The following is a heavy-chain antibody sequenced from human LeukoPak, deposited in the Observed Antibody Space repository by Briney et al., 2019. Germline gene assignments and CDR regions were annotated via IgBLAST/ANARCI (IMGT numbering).Heavy chain of an antibody. CDR3: ARIVGAPNWFDP. J-gene: IGHJ5*02. CDR1: GYSISSGYY. CDR2: IYYSGST. Sequence: PSETLSLTCTVSGYSISSGYYWGWIRQPPGKGLEWIGSIYYSGSTYYNPSLKSRVTISVDTSKNRFSLRLSSVTAADTAVYYCARIVGAPNWFDPWGQGTLVTVSS. V-gene: IGHV4-38-2*02. D-gene: IGHD1-26*01.